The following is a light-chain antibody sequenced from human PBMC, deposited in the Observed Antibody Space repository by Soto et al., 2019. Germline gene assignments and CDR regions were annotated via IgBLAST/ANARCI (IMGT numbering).Light chain of an antibody. CDR2: DAS. J-gene: IGKJ4*01. CDR1: QSVSNY. V-gene: IGKV3-11*01. Sequence: VLTQSPATLSLSPGERATLSCRASQSVSNYLAWYQQKPGQAPRLLLYDASNRATGIPARFSGSGSGTDFIPTINSLEPEDVAVYYCQHRSNWPTFGGGTKVEIK. CDR3: QHRSNWPT.